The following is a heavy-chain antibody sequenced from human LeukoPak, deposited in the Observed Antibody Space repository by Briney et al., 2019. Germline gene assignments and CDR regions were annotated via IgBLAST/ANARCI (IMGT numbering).Heavy chain of an antibody. D-gene: IGHD3-16*01. CDR3: ACGGSRVRHQ. J-gene: IGHJ4*02. V-gene: IGHV4-39*01. CDR1: GGSNRRSSYY. Sequence: SETLSLTCTVSGGSNRRSSYYWRWIRQPPGKGLEWIGSIYYSGSTYYNPSLKSRVTISVDTSKNQFSLKLSSVTAADTAVHCWACGGSRVRHQGGEGTLVTVSS. CDR2: IYYSGST.